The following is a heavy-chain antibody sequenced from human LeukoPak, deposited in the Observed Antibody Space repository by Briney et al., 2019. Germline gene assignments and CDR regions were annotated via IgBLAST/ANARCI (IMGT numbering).Heavy chain of an antibody. CDR2: INQDGSDK. CDR3: ATVMVATTNWFDP. J-gene: IGHJ5*02. Sequence: GGSLRLSCAASGFTFSTYWMSWVRQAPGKGLEWVANINQDGSDKYYVDSVKGRFAISRDNAKNSLYLQMNSLRAEDTAVYYCATVMVATTNWFDPWGQGTLVTVSS. V-gene: IGHV3-7*05. D-gene: IGHD5-12*01. CDR1: GFTFSTYW.